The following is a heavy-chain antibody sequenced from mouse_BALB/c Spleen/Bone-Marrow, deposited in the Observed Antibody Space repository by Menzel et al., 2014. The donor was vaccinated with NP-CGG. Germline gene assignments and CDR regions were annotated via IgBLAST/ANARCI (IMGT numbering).Heavy chain of an antibody. J-gene: IGHJ3*01. CDR3: ARRDGYLFAY. Sequence: QVQLKESGPGLVQPSQSLSITCTVSGFFLTSYGVHWVRQSPGKGLEWLGVIWSDGGTDYNAAFISRLNISKDNSKSQIFFKMNSLQPNDTAIYFCARRDGYLFAYWGQGTLVTVSA. CDR2: IWSDGGT. D-gene: IGHD2-3*01. V-gene: IGHV2-2*02. CDR1: GFFLTSYG.